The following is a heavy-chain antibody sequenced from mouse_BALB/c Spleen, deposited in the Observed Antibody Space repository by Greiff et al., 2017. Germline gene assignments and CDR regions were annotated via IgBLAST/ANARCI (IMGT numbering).Heavy chain of an antibody. V-gene: IGHV5-6-4*01. Sequence: EVHLVESGGGLVKPGGSLKLSCAASGFTFSSYTMSWVRQTPEKRLEWVATISSGGSYTYYPDSVKGRFTISRDNAKNTLYLQMSSLKSEDTAMYYCTRDGDYVFAYWGQGTLVTVSA. J-gene: IGHJ3*01. D-gene: IGHD2-13*01. CDR2: ISSGGSYT. CDR1: GFTFSSYT. CDR3: TRDGDYVFAY.